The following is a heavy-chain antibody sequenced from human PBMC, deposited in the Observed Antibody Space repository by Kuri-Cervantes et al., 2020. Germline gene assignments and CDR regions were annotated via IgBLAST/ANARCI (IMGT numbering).Heavy chain of an antibody. CDR1: GGTFSSYA. CDR3: ARIARAETCSSTSCPFDY. Sequence: SVKVSCKASGGTFSSYAISWVRQAPGQGLEWMGGIIPIFGTANYAQKFQGRVTITADESTSTAYMELSSLRSEDTAVYYCARIARAETCSSTSCPFDYWGQGTLVTVSS. D-gene: IGHD2-2*01. J-gene: IGHJ4*02. CDR2: IIPIFGTA. V-gene: IGHV1-69*13.